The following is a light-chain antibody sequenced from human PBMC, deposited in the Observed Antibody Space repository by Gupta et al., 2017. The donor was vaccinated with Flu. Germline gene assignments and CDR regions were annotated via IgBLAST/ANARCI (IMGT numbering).Light chain of an antibody. CDR2: EVT. CDR1: SSDVGAYDY. J-gene: IGLJ2*01. Sequence: SGTISCAGTSSDVGAYDYVSWYQQHPGKAPKLLIFEVTKRPSGVPDRFSGSKSGNTASLTVSGLQAEDKADFYCSSYAGSNNLVFGGGTKLTVL. CDR3: SSYAGSNNLV. V-gene: IGLV2-8*01.